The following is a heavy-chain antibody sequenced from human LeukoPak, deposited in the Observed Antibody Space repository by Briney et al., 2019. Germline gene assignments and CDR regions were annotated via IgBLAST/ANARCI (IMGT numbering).Heavy chain of an antibody. CDR3: ANGGSIAVATPLDY. V-gene: IGHV3-23*01. D-gene: IGHD6-19*01. J-gene: IGHJ4*02. Sequence: GGSLRLSCAASGFTFSSYAMSWVRQAPGKGLECVSGITGSGGSTYYADSVKGRFTISRDNSKNTLYLQMNRLRAEDTAVYYCANGGSIAVATPLDYWGQGTLVTVSS. CDR1: GFTFSSYA. CDR2: ITGSGGST.